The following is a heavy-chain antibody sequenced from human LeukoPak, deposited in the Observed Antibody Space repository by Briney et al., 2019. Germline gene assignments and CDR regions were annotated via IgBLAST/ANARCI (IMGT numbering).Heavy chain of an antibody. CDR1: GYTFTGYY. D-gene: IGHD6-13*01. V-gene: IGHV1-2*02. Sequence: ASVKVSCKASGYTFTGYYMHWVRQAPGQGLEWMGWINPNSGGTNYAQKFQGRVTMTRDTSISTAYMELSRLRSDDTAVYYCARVGAAAGTGTYYYYYYYRDVWGKGTTVTVSS. CDR3: ARVGAAAGTGTYYYYYYYRDV. J-gene: IGHJ6*03. CDR2: INPNSGGT.